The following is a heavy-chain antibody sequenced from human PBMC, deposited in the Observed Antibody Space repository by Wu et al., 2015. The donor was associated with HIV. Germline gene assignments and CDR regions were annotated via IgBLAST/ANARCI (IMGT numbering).Heavy chain of an antibody. CDR1: GYSFTGYY. V-gene: IGHV1-2*02. CDR2: INPNSGGT. J-gene: IGHJ4*02. Sequence: QVQLVQSGTEMKKPGASVKVSCKASGYSFTGYYIHWVRQAPGQGFEWMGWINPNSGGTNYAQKFQGRVTMTRDTSMTTAYMDLSRLGSDDTAVYYCARDPGSVVVPAAIDYWGQGTLVTVSS. CDR3: ARDPGSVVVPAAIDY. D-gene: IGHD2-2*01.